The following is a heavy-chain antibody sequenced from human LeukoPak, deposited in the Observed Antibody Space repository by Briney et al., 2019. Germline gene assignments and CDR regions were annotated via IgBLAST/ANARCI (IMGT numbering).Heavy chain of an antibody. CDR3: ARHDSSGPYNAFDI. CDR1: TGSISNSSYY. J-gene: IGHJ3*02. Sequence: SETLSLTCTVSTGSISNSSYYWGWFRQPPGKGLEWIGSVYYGGNTYYNPSLKSRITISVDTSKNQFSLKLTSVTAADTAVYYCARHDSSGPYNAFDIWGQGTMVTVSS. CDR2: VYYGGNT. D-gene: IGHD3-22*01. V-gene: IGHV4-39*01.